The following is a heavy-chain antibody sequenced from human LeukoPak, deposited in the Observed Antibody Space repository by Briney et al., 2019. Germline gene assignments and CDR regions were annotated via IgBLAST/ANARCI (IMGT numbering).Heavy chain of an antibody. Sequence: GGSLRLSCAASGFTFGDAWMSWVRQAPGEGLEWVGRIKSKTDGGTTDYAAPVKGRFTVSRHDSENTLYLQMNSLKTEDTAMYYCTTGHCSGGSCYSVVYWGQGTLVTVSS. J-gene: IGHJ4*02. CDR1: GFTFGDAW. V-gene: IGHV3-15*01. D-gene: IGHD2-15*01. CDR2: IKSKTDGGTT. CDR3: TTGHCSGGSCYSVVY.